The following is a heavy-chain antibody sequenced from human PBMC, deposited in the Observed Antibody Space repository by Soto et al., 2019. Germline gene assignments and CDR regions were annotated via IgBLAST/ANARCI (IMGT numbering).Heavy chain of an antibody. V-gene: IGHV3-74*01. CDR1: GFTFSSYW. Sequence: PGGSLRLSCAASGFTFSSYWMHWVRQAPGKGLVWVSRINSDGSSTSYADSAKGRFTISRDNAKNTLYLQMNSLRAEDTAVYYCARDGVPAATWKRVGYYYYYMDVRGKGTTVTVSS. CDR3: ARDGVPAATWKRVGYYYYYMDV. J-gene: IGHJ6*03. CDR2: INSDGSST. D-gene: IGHD2-2*01.